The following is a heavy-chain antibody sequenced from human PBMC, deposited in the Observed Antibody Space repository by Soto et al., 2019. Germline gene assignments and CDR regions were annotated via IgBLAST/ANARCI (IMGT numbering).Heavy chain of an antibody. D-gene: IGHD2-15*01. V-gene: IGHV6-1*01. CDR3: ARDLDCSGGSCRPHYFDY. CDR1: GDSVSSNSAA. J-gene: IGHJ4*02. CDR2: TYYRSKWYN. Sequence: SQALSLTCAISGDSVSSNSAAWNCIRQSPSRGLEWLGRTYYRSKWYNDYAVSVKSRITINPDTSKNQFSLQLNSVTPEDTAVYYCARDLDCSGGSCRPHYFDYWGQGTLVTVSS.